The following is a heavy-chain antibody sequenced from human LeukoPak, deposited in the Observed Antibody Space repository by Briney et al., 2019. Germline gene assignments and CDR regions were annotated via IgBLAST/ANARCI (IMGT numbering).Heavy chain of an antibody. J-gene: IGHJ4*02. CDR3: AKGGRMVRGVIVTNYYFDY. Sequence: GGSLRLSCAASGFTFSRYAMRWVRQAPGKGLEWVSSISAGGGGSYYADSVQGRFTISRDNSKNTLYLQMNRLRAEDTAVYYCAKGGRMVRGVIVTNYYFDYWGQGTLVTVSS. V-gene: IGHV3-23*01. CDR2: ISAGGGGS. CDR1: GFTFSRYA. D-gene: IGHD3-10*01.